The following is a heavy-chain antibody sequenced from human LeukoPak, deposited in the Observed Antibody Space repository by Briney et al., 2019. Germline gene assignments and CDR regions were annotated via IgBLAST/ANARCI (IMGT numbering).Heavy chain of an antibody. J-gene: IGHJ4*02. Sequence: GASVKVSCKASGYTFTGYYMHWVRQAPGQGLEWMGRVNPNSGGTNYAQKFQGGVTMTRDTSISTAYMALSRLRSDDTAVYYCARGAAAADNTDYWGQGTLVTVSS. CDR3: ARGAAAADNTDY. D-gene: IGHD6-13*01. V-gene: IGHV1-2*06. CDR1: GYTFTGYY. CDR2: VNPNSGGT.